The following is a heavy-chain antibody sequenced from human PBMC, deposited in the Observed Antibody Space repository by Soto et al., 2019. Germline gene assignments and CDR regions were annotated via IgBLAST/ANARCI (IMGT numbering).Heavy chain of an antibody. CDR1: GFFYGIYA. CDR3: AREDILGTRSFDY. J-gene: IGHJ4*02. Sequence: PLGSLRLSCAASGFFYGIYAMHWVRQAPGKGPEWVSGISGSGGGGNTYYADSVKGRFTISRDNSKSTVFLHMNSLRAEDTAVSYCAREDILGTRSFDYWGQGTLVTVSS. D-gene: IGHD1-26*01. CDR2: ISGSGGGGNT. V-gene: IGHV3-23*01.